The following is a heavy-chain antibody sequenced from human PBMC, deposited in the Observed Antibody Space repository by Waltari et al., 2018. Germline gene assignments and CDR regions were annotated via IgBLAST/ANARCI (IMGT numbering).Heavy chain of an antibody. Sequence: EVQLLESGGILVQPGGSLRLSCAASGFAFSNYAMTWVRQAPGTGLEWVSSISFVGGNTYYADSLKGRFTISRDNSKNTLYLQMNSLTVADTAVYYCAKEITAADAPYFFDYWGRGTLVTVSS. CDR3: AKEITAADAPYFFDY. J-gene: IGHJ4*02. V-gene: IGHV3-23*01. CDR2: ISFVGGNT. CDR1: GFAFSNYA. D-gene: IGHD6-13*01.